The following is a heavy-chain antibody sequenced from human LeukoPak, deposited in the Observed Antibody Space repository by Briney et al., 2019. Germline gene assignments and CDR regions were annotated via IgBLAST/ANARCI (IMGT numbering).Heavy chain of an antibody. CDR2: ISAYNGNT. J-gene: IGHJ5*02. D-gene: IGHD6-13*01. CDR3: ARSIESIAAAGGWFDP. Sequence: ASVKVSCKASGYTFTSYGIIWVRQAPGQGLEWMGWISAYNGNTNYAQKLQGRVTMTTDTSTSTAYMELRSLRSDDTAVYYCARSIESIAAAGGWFDPWGQGTLVTVSS. CDR1: GYTFTSYG. V-gene: IGHV1-18*01.